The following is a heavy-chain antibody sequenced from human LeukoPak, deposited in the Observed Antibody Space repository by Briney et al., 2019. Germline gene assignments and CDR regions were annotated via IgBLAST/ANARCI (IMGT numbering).Heavy chain of an antibody. V-gene: IGHV1-69*05. D-gene: IGHD6-13*01. CDR3: ASRNSSSIDY. J-gene: IGHJ4*02. Sequence: AVKVSCKASGGTFSSYAISWVRQAPGQGLEWMGGIIPIFGTANYAQKFQGRVTIATDESTSTAYMELSSLRSEDTAVYYCASRNSSSIDYWGQGTLVTVSS. CDR2: IIPIFGTA. CDR1: GGTFSSYA.